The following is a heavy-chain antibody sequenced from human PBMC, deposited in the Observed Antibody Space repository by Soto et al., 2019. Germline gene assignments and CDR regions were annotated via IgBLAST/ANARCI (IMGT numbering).Heavy chain of an antibody. CDR3: AKAVGYCSSSSCRDYYYDYGKDV. J-gene: IGHJ6*02. V-gene: IGHV3-30*18. CDR2: IRYAGSNK. D-gene: IGHD2-2*01. Sequence: LRLSCAASGFTFSNYGMNWVRQARGKGLEWVSGIRYAGSNKYYASSVKGRFTISRDDSKNTLYLQMDSLRAEDTAVYYCAKAVGYCSSSSCRDYYYDYGKDVWGQGTTVTVSS. CDR1: GFTFSNYG.